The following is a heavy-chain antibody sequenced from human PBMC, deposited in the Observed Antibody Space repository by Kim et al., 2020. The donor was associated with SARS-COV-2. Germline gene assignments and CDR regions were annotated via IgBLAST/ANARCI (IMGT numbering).Heavy chain of an antibody. V-gene: IGHV1-18*01. Sequence: ASVKVSCKASGYTFTSYCISWVRQAPGQGLEWMGWISAYNGNTNYAQKLQGRVTMTTDTSTSTAYMELRSLRSDDTAVYYCARDPTLSGSYHQDNWFDPWGQGTLVTVSS. CDR1: GYTFTSYC. J-gene: IGHJ5*02. CDR2: ISAYNGNT. CDR3: ARDPTLSGSYHQDNWFDP. D-gene: IGHD3-10*01.